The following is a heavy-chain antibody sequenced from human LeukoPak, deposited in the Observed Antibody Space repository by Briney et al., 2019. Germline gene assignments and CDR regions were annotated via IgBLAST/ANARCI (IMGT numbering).Heavy chain of an antibody. CDR2: SWYDGSNK. J-gene: IGHJ6*02. D-gene: IGHD3-10*01. V-gene: IGHV3-33*01. Sequence: GGSLRLSCAASGFTFSSYGMHWVRQAPGKGLEWVAVSWYDGSNKYYADSVKGRFTISRDNSKNTLYLQMNSLRAEDTAVYYCASGSRAYYYYGMDVWGQGTTVTVSS. CDR1: GFTFSSYG. CDR3: ASGSRAYYYYGMDV.